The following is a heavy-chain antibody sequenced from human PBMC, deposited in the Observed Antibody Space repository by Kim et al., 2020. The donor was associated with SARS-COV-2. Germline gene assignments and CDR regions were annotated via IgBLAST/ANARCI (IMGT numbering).Heavy chain of an antibody. D-gene: IGHD6-19*01. V-gene: IGHV1-2*02. J-gene: IGHJ5*02. CDR1: GYTFTGYY. CDR3: ARMARNVAGARWFDP. Sequence: ASVKVSCKASGYTFTGYYMHWVRQAPGQGLEWMGWINPNSGGTNYAQKFQGRVTMTRDTSISTAYMELSRLRSDDTAVYYCARMARNVAGARWFDPWGQGTLVTVSS. CDR2: INPNSGGT.